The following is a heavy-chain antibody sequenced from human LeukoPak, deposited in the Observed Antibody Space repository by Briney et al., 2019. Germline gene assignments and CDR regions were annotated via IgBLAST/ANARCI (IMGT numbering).Heavy chain of an antibody. Sequence: SETLSLTCTVSGGSISGGDYYWSWIRQPPGKGLEWIGYIYYSGSTYYNPSLKSRVTISVDTSKNQFSLKLSSVTAADTAVYYCASDVKTAAGTGAGYYYYMDVWGKGTTVTVSS. CDR3: ASDVKTAAGTGAGYYYYMDV. D-gene: IGHD6-13*01. CDR1: GGSISGGDYY. V-gene: IGHV4-30-4*01. J-gene: IGHJ6*03. CDR2: IYYSGST.